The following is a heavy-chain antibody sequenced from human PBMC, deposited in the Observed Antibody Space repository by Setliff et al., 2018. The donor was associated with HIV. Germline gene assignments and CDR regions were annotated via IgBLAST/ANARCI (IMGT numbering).Heavy chain of an antibody. CDR1: GFTVSDTH. Sequence: GGSLRLSCAASGFTVSDTHMTWVRQVPGKGLEWVSFIYSDGRTYYAESVKGRFTISRDDSKNTLYLQMHSLRVEDTAAYYCAKGVKWLDPWGQGIQVTVSS. CDR2: IYSDGRT. D-gene: IGHD3-16*01. J-gene: IGHJ5*02. CDR3: AKGVKWLDP. V-gene: IGHV3-53*01.